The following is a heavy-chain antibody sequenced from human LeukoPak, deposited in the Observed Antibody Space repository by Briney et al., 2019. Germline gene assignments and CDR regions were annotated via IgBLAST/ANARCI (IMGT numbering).Heavy chain of an antibody. Sequence: ASVKVSGKASGYTFTGYYMHWVRQAPGQGLEWMGWINPNSGGTNYAQKFRGRVTMTRDTSISTAYMELSRLRSDDTAVYYCAREEHIVVVTGVWFDPWGQGTLVTVSS. J-gene: IGHJ5*02. CDR3: AREEHIVVVTGVWFDP. CDR1: GYTFTGYY. D-gene: IGHD2-21*02. V-gene: IGHV1-2*02. CDR2: INPNSGGT.